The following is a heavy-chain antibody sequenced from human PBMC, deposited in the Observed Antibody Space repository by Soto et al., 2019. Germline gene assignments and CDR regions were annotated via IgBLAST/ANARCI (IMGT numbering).Heavy chain of an antibody. D-gene: IGHD3-10*01. CDR3: AKDGFRWLGELPLDY. CDR1: GFTFDDYA. V-gene: IGHV3-9*01. J-gene: IGHJ4*02. Sequence: EVQLVESGGGLVQPGRSLRLSCAASGFTFDDYAMHWVRQAPGKGLEWGSGIRWNSGSIGYADSVKGRFTISRDNAKNSLYLQMNRLRAEDTALYYCAKDGFRWLGELPLDYWGQGTLVTVSS. CDR2: IRWNSGSI.